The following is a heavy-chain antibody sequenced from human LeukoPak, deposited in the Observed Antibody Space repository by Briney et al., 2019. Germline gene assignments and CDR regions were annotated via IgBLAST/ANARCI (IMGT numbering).Heavy chain of an antibody. CDR3: ARGSFASSGGTFFDY. Sequence: GESMKISCKSSGYSFTSYWIGWVRQMPGKGLEWMGIIYPGDSDTKYSPSFQGQVTISADKSISTAYLQWSRLKASDTAMYYCARGSFASSGGTFFDYWGQGTLVTVSS. J-gene: IGHJ4*02. V-gene: IGHV5-51*01. D-gene: IGHD2-15*01. CDR2: IYPGDSDT. CDR1: GYSFTSYW.